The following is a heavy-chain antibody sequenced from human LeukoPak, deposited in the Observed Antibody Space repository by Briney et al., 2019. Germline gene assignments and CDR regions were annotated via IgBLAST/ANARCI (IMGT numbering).Heavy chain of an antibody. Sequence: SETLSLTCAVYGGSFSGYYWSWIRQPPGKGLEWIGEINHSGSTNYNLSLKSRVTISVDTSKNQFSLKLSSVTAADTAVYYCARDQGAVWFGEFIDYWGQGTLVTVSS. V-gene: IGHV4-34*01. CDR2: INHSGST. CDR1: GGSFSGYY. J-gene: IGHJ4*02. D-gene: IGHD3-10*01. CDR3: ARDQGAVWFGEFIDY.